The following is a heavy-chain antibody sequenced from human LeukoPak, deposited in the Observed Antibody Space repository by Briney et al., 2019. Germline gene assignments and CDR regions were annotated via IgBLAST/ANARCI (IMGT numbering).Heavy chain of an antibody. V-gene: IGHV3-30*18. CDR3: AKNVDFRGYSYAVPDY. J-gene: IGHJ4*02. CDR1: GFTFSSYG. D-gene: IGHD5-18*01. CDR2: ISYDGSNK. Sequence: GGSLRLSCAASGFTFSSYGMHWVRQAPGKGLEWVAVISYDGSNKYYADSVEGRFTISRDNSKNTLYLQMNSLRAEDTAVYYCAKNVDFRGYSYAVPDYWGQGTLVTVSS.